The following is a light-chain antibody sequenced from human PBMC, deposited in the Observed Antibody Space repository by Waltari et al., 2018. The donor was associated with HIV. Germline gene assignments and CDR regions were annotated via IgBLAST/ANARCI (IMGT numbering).Light chain of an antibody. V-gene: IGLV3-25*03. CDR1: SLPKEY. CDR3: QSADTTAWV. Sequence: SYDLTQPPSVSVSPGQTARITCSGDSLPKEYVQGYQQKPGQAPVLLIYKDIKRPSGIPERFLGSTSGTTVTVTISGVQAEDEADYYWQSADTTAWVFGGGTKLTVL. CDR2: KDI. J-gene: IGLJ3*02.